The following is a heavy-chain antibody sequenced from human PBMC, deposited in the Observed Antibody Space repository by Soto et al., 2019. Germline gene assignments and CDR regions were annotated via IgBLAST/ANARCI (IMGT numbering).Heavy chain of an antibody. CDR1: GFTCRSYA. Sequence: PGGALRLSCAASGFTCRSYAIHWVREAPGKGLEWVAVISYDGSNKYYADSVKGRFTISRDNSKNTLYLQMNSLRAEDTAVYYCASVDTAMVILRPFDYWGQGTLVTVSS. CDR3: ASVDTAMVILRPFDY. J-gene: IGHJ4*02. CDR2: ISYDGSNK. D-gene: IGHD5-18*01. V-gene: IGHV3-30-3*01.